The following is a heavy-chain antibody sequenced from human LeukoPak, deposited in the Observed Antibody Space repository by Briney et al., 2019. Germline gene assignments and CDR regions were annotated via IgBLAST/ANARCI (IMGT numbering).Heavy chain of an antibody. J-gene: IGHJ4*02. V-gene: IGHV1-69*01. Sequence: ASVKVSCKASGGTFSSYAISWVRQAPGQGLEWMGGIIPIFGTANYAQKFQGRVTITADESTSTAYMELSSLRSEDTAVYYCASPAYYDSSGYPGLGGFDYWGQGTLVTVSS. D-gene: IGHD3-22*01. CDR2: IIPIFGTA. CDR3: ASPAYYDSSGYPGLGGFDY. CDR1: GGTFSSYA.